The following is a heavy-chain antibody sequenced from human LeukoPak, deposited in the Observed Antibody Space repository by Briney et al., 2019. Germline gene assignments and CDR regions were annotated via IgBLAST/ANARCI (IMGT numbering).Heavy chain of an antibody. CDR1: GGSISSGGYY. J-gene: IGHJ4*02. CDR2: IYYSGST. CDR3: ARGLDFWSGYPMYYFDY. D-gene: IGHD3-3*01. Sequence: SETLSLTCTVSGGSISSGGYYWSWIRQHPGKGLEWIGYIYYSGSTYYNPSLKSRVTISVDTSKNQFSLKLSSVTAADTAVYYCARGLDFWSGYPMYYFDYWGQGTLVTVSS. V-gene: IGHV4-31*03.